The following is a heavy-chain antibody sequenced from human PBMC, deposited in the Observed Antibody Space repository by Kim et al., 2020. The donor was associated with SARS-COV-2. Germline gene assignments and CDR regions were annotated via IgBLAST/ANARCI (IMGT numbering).Heavy chain of an antibody. J-gene: IGHJ3*02. V-gene: IGHV4-39*01. Sequence: SETLSLTCTVSGGSISSSSYYWGWIRQPPGKGLEWIGSIYYSGSTYYNPSLKSRVTISVDTSKNQFSLKLSSVTAADTAVYYCARKLPERITMVRGVIPNDAFVIWGQGTMVTVSS. CDR2: IYYSGST. CDR1: GGSISSSSYY. CDR3: ARKLPERITMVRGVIPNDAFVI. D-gene: IGHD3-10*01.